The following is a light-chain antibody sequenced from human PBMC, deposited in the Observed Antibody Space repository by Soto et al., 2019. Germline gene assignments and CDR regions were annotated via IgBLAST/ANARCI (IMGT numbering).Light chain of an antibody. V-gene: IGKV3-20*01. CDR1: QSISDSY. Sequence: EIVLTQSPGTLSLSPGERATLSCRASQSISDSYVAWYQQKPGQAPRLLIYGASRRATGIPDRFTGSGSGTDFSLTISRLEPEDFAVYYCQQYGTSPSWTFGQGTKVEVK. CDR2: GAS. J-gene: IGKJ1*01. CDR3: QQYGTSPSWT.